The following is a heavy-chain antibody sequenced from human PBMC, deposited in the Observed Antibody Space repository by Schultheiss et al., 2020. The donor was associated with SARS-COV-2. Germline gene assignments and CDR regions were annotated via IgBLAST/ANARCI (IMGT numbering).Heavy chain of an antibody. CDR3: ARGYGSGSWSDCFDP. CDR2: IYTSGST. J-gene: IGHJ5*02. CDR1: GGSFSGYY. V-gene: IGHV4-59*10. D-gene: IGHD3-10*01. Sequence: SQTLSLTCVVYGGSFSGYYWSWIRQPAGKGLEWIGRIYTSGSTNYNPSLKSRVTISVDTSKNQFSLKLSSVTAADTAVYYCARGYGSGSWSDCFDPWGQGTLVTVSS.